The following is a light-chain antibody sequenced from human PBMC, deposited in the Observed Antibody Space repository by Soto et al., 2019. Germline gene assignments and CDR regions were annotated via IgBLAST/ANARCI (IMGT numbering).Light chain of an antibody. CDR1: TSNIGSNT. Sequence: QPVLTQPPSASGTPGQRVTISCSGSTSNIGSNTVNWYQQLPGAAPKLLIYTNNQRPSGVPDRFSGSKSGTSASLAISGLQSEDEADYYCLAWDDSLNGRVFGTGTKLTVL. J-gene: IGLJ1*01. V-gene: IGLV1-44*01. CDR3: LAWDDSLNGRV. CDR2: TNN.